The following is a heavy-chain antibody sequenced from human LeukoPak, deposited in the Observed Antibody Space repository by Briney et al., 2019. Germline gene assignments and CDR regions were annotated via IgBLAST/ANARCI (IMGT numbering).Heavy chain of an antibody. Sequence: PSETLSLTCTVSGGSISSYYWSWIRQPPGKGLEWIGYIYYSGSTNYNPSLKSRVTISVDTSKNQFSLKLSSVTAADTAVYYCARPYYYDSSGYSHWGQGTLVTVSS. D-gene: IGHD3-22*01. V-gene: IGHV4-59*08. CDR2: IYYSGST. J-gene: IGHJ4*02. CDR1: GGSISSYY. CDR3: ARPYYYDSSGYSH.